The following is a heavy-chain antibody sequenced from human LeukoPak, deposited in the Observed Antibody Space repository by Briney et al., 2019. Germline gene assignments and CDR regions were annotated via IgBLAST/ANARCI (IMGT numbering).Heavy chain of an antibody. D-gene: IGHD4-17*01. CDR2: ISYDGSNK. Sequence: GGSLRLSCAASGFTFSSYAMHWVRQAPGKGLEWVAVISYDGSNKYYADSVKGRFTISRDNSKNTLYLQMNSLRAEDTAVYYCARDPHLIYGDYAIDNWFDPWGQGTLVTVSS. CDR1: GFTFSSYA. V-gene: IGHV3-30*04. J-gene: IGHJ5*02. CDR3: ARDPHLIYGDYAIDNWFDP.